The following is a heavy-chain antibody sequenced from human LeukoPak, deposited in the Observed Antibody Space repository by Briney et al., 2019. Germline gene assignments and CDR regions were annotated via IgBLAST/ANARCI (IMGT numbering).Heavy chain of an antibody. CDR3: ARHSRVATKLDAFDI. CDR2: IYPGDSDT. Sequence: GESLKISCKGSGYSFTSYWIGWVRQMPGKGLEWMGIIYPGDSDTRYSPSFQGQVTISADKSISTAYLQWSSLKASDTAMYYCARHSRVATKLDAFDIWGQGTMVTVSS. CDR1: GYSFTSYW. V-gene: IGHV5-51*01. D-gene: IGHD5-12*01. J-gene: IGHJ3*02.